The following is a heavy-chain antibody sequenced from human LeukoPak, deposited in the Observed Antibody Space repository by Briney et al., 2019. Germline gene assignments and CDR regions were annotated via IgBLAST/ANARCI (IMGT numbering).Heavy chain of an antibody. D-gene: IGHD2-2*02. CDR3: ARSYRYCSSTSCYTHYYYYGMDV. CDR2: ISGSGGST. J-gene: IGHJ6*02. V-gene: IGHV3-23*01. Sequence: AGGSLRLSCAASGFTFSSYAMSWVRQAPGKGLEWVSAISGSGGSTYYADSVKGRFTISRDNSKNTLYLQMNSLRAEDTAVYYCARSYRYCSSTSCYTHYYYYGMDVWGQGTAVTVSS. CDR1: GFTFSSYA.